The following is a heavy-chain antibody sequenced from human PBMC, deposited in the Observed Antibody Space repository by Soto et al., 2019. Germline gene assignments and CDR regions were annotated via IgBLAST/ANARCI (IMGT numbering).Heavy chain of an antibody. CDR2: ISAYNGNT. CDR3: ARDLAVELVDY. J-gene: IGHJ4*02. V-gene: IGHV1-18*01. CDR1: GYTFTSYG. Sequence: QVQLVQSGAEVKKPGASVKVSCKASGYTFTSYGISWVRQAPGQGLEWMGWISAYNGNTKSAQKLQGRVTMTTDPSTSTAYRELRSLRSEDTAVYYCARDLAVELVDYWGQETLVPVSP. D-gene: IGHD6-13*01.